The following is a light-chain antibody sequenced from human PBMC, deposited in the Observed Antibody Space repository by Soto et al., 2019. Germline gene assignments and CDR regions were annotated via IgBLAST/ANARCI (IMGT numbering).Light chain of an antibody. J-gene: IGLJ2*01. V-gene: IGLV2-14*01. CDR1: DNDVGRFDF. CDR2: EVR. Sequence: QSALTQPASVSGSPGQSITISCTGTDNDVGRFDFVSWYQQHPGKSPKLILYEVRDRPSGVSSRFSGSKSANTASLTISGLQAEDEAIYYCASFTRYNSLVFGGGTKLTVL. CDR3: ASFTRYNSLV.